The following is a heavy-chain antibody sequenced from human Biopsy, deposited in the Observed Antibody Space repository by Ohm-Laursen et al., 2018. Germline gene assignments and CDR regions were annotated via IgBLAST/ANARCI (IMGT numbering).Heavy chain of an antibody. CDR3: ARHPTGFWFDP. V-gene: IGHV4-39*01. CDR2: IFYGGIT. Sequence: GTLSLTCTVSGGSISSETNYWGWIRQPPGKGLEWIGSIFYGGITYYNPSLKSRVTISVDTAKNQFSLNLSSVTGADTAVYYCARHPTGFWFDPWGQGTLATVSS. CDR1: GGSISSETNY. J-gene: IGHJ5*02.